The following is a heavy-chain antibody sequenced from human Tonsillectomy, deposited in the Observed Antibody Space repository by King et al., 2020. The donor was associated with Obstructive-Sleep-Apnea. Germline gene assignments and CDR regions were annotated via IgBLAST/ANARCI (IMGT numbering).Heavy chain of an antibody. CDR1: GFTFDDYA. Sequence: VQLVQSGGGLVQPGRSLRLSCAASGFTFDDYAMHWVRQAPGKGLEWVSGISWNSGSIGYADSVKGRFTISRDNAKNSLYLQMNSLRAEDTALYYCAKDSLLSDYGDYVWPSGSGYFQHWGQGTLVTVSS. CDR3: AKDSLLSDYGDYVWPSGSGYFQH. CDR2: ISWNSGSI. J-gene: IGHJ1*01. V-gene: IGHV3-9*01. D-gene: IGHD4-17*01.